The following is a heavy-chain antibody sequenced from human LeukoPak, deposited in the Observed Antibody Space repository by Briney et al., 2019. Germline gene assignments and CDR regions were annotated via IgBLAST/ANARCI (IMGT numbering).Heavy chain of an antibody. CDR3: ARGYCSGGSCYDY. CDR1: GFTFSSYS. V-gene: IGHV3-21*01. Sequence: GGSLRLSCAASGFTFSSYSMNWVRQAPGKGLEWVSSISSSSSYIYYADSVKGRLTISRDNAKNSLYLQMNSLRAEDTAVYYCARGYCSGGSCYDYWGQGTLVTVSS. D-gene: IGHD2-15*01. CDR2: ISSSSSYI. J-gene: IGHJ4*02.